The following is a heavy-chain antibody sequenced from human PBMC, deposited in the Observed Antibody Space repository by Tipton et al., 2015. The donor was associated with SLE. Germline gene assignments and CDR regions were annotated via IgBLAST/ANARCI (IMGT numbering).Heavy chain of an antibody. Sequence: TLSLTCTVSGGSISSHYWSWIRQPPGKGLEWIGYIYYSGSTNYNPSLKSRVTISVDTSKNQFSLKLSSVTAADTAVYYCARVEVVGATGDYWGQGTLVTVSS. CDR3: ARVEVVGATGDY. J-gene: IGHJ4*02. V-gene: IGHV4-59*11. D-gene: IGHD1-26*01. CDR1: GGSISSHY. CDR2: IYYSGST.